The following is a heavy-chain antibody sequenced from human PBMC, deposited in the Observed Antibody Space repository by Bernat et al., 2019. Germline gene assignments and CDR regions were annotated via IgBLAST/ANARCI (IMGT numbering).Heavy chain of an antibody. D-gene: IGHD3-10*01. J-gene: IGHJ4*02. Sequence: EVQVVESGGGLVQPGGSLRLSCAASGFTFSNYWMHWVRQAPGKGLVWVSRIDTDGSRTNYAASVKGRFTSSRDNSKNTLYLQMNSLSAEDTAVYYCVREWGSFYGSGTYSYYFDYWGQGTLVTVSS. CDR3: VREWGSFYGSGTYSYYFDY. CDR2: IDTDGSRT. CDR1: GFTFSNYW. V-gene: IGHV3-74*01.